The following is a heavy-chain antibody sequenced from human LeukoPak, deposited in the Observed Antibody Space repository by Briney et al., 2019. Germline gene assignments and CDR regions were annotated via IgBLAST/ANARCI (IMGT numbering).Heavy chain of an antibody. Sequence: AASVKVPCKASGYTFTSYGISWVRQAPAQAREGMGWISAYNGNTNYAQKLEGRDTMTTDTSTSTAYMELRSLRSDDTAVYYCARDEPQDPREVPAAISSHFVDYWGQGTLVTVSS. V-gene: IGHV1-18*01. D-gene: IGHD2-2*01. J-gene: IGHJ4*02. CDR3: ARDEPQDPREVPAAISSHFVDY. CDR2: ISAYNGNT. CDR1: GYTFTSYG.